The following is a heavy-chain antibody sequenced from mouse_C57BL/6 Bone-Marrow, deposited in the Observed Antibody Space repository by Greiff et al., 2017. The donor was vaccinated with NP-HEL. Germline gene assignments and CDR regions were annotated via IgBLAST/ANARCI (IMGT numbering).Heavy chain of an antibody. CDR3: TTDVVADIDY. D-gene: IGHD1-1*01. J-gene: IGHJ2*01. Sequence: VQLKESGAELVRPGASVKLSCTASGFNIKDDYMHWVKQRPEQGLEWIGWIDPENGDTEYASKFQGKATITADTSSNTAYLQLSSLTSEDTAVYYCTTDVVADIDYWGQGTTLTVSS. V-gene: IGHV14-4*01. CDR1: GFNIKDDY. CDR2: IDPENGDT.